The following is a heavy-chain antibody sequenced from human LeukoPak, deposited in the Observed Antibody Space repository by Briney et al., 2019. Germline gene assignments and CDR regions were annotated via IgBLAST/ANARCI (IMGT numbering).Heavy chain of an antibody. Sequence: ASVKVSCKASGYTFRNNGIGWVRQAPGQGLEWMGWIRVDSGHTNYAQKFQGRVTMTRDTFTRTVYMELRSLTSDDTAVYYCARDRSNSDYWGQGTLVTVSS. D-gene: IGHD1-26*01. CDR1: GYTFRNNG. CDR3: ARDRSNSDY. CDR2: IRVDSGHT. J-gene: IGHJ4*02. V-gene: IGHV1-18*01.